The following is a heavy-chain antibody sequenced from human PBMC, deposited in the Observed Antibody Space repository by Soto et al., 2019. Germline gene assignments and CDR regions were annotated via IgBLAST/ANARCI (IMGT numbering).Heavy chain of an antibody. D-gene: IGHD6-6*01. CDR3: AKDLGSSSIHNWFDP. J-gene: IGHJ5*02. CDR2: ISYDGSNK. V-gene: IGHV3-30*18. CDR1: GFTFSSYG. Sequence: PGGSLRLSCAASGFTFSSYGMHWVRQAPGKGLEWVAVISYDGSNKYYADSVKGRFTISRDNSKNTLYLQMNSLRAEDTAVYYCAKDLGSSSIHNWFDPWGQGTLVTVSS.